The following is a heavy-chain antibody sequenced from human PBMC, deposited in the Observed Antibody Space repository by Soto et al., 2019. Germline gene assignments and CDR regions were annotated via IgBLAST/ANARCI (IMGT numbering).Heavy chain of an antibody. CDR2: IFYSGST. Sequence: TLSLTCTVSGGSISSGGYYWSWIRQHPGKGLEWIGYIFYSGSTYYNPSLKSRVTISVDTSKNHFSLKLPSMTDADTAIYYCARVGISSSDAFDIWGQGTMVTVSS. CDR1: GGSISSGGYY. V-gene: IGHV4-31*03. CDR3: ARVGISSSDAFDI. J-gene: IGHJ3*02. D-gene: IGHD6-6*01.